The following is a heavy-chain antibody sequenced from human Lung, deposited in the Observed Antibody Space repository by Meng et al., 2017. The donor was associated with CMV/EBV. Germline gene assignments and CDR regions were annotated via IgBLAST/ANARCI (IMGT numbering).Heavy chain of an antibody. CDR1: GFSFGDYA. J-gene: IGHJ6*02. D-gene: IGHD3-3*01. Sequence: GGSLRLXCTVSGFSFGDYAMSWVRQAPGKGMEWVGFIRSKVHGGTIEYAASVKGRFIISRDDYKSIAYLEMNSPKTEDTAVHYCGVTTYYYYGMDVWGQGXTVTVSS. V-gene: IGHV3-49*04. CDR3: GVTTYYYYGMDV. CDR2: IRSKVHGGTI.